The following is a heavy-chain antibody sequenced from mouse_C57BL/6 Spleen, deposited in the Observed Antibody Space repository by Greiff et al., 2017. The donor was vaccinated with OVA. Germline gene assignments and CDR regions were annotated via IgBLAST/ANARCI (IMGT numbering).Heavy chain of an antibody. CDR1: GFTFSSYG. Sequence: DVMLVESGGDLVKPGGSLKLSCAASGFTFSSYGMSWVRQTPDKRLEWVATISSGGSYTYYPDSVKGRFTISRDNAKNTLYLQMSSLKSEDTAMYYCARHLGRNWGQGTLVTVSA. V-gene: IGHV5-6*02. CDR3: ARHLGRN. CDR2: ISSGGSYT. D-gene: IGHD4-1*01. J-gene: IGHJ3*01.